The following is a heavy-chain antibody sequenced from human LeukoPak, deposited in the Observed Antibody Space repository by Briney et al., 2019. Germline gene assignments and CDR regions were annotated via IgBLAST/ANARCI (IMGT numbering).Heavy chain of an antibody. CDR2: MNPNSGNT. D-gene: IGHD5-12*01. Sequence: GASVKVSCEASAYTFTSYDINWVRQATGQGLEWMGWMNPNSGNTGYAQRFQGRVTMTRDNSISTAYMELSNLTSEDTAVYFCARVSGFERKDSFSYWGQGTLVTDSS. CDR3: ARVSGFERKDSFSY. V-gene: IGHV1-8*01. CDR1: AYTFTSYD. J-gene: IGHJ4*02.